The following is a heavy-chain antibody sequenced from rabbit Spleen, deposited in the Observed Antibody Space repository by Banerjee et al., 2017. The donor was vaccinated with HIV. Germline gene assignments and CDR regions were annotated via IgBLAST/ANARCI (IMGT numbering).Heavy chain of an antibody. CDR1: GFDFSSYG. CDR2: IDPLFGST. CDR3: ARHHSGSGWGGDL. J-gene: IGHJ4*01. Sequence: QEQLVESGGGLVQPGGSLKLSCKASGFDFSSYGVSWVRQAPGKGLEWIGYIDPLFGSTYYANWVNGRFTISSHNAQNTLYLQLSSLTAADTATYFCARHHSGSGWGGDLWGQGTLVTVS. V-gene: IGHV1S47*01. D-gene: IGHD4-1*01.